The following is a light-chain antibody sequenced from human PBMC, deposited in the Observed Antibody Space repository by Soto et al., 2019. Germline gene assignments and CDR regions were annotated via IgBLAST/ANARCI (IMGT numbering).Light chain of an antibody. CDR3: SSYAGNNNLV. J-gene: IGLJ2*01. CDR2: DVS. V-gene: IGLV2-8*01. CDR1: SSDVGGYNY. Sequence: QSVLTQPPSASGSPGQSVTISCTGTSSDVGGYNYVSWHQQHPGKAPKLMIYDVSKRPSGVPDRFSGSKSGNTASLTVSGLQTEDEADYYCSSYAGNNNLVFGGGTKLTVL.